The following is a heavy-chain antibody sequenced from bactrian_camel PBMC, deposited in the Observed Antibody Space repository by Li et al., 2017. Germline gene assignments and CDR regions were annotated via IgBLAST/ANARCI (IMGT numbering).Heavy chain of an antibody. J-gene: IGHJ6*01. CDR3: RPSGRCWGY. CDR2: ISFDGST. CDR1: GRRYSQSSYC. V-gene: IGHV3S68*01. Sequence: HVQLVESGGDSVQVGGSLRLSCVISGRRYSQSSYCVGWFRQAAGQEREWVSRISFDGSTVYADSVKARFVISMDKAKDTVYLTMNSLKPEDTAMYSCRPSGRCWGYWGQGTQVTVS. D-gene: IGHD5*01.